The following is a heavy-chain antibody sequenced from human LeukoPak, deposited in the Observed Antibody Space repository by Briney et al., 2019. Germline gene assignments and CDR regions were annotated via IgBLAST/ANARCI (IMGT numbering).Heavy chain of an antibody. CDR2: LSSDGRRT. D-gene: IGHD2-2*01. V-gene: IGHV3-74*01. CDR3: VSEVEVVPATMGAYYYYYMDV. Sequence: GGSLRLSCAASGFTISNHWMHWVRQAPGKGLVWVSRLSSDGRRTDYAASVKGRFTISRDNAKNTLFLQMNSLRPDDTAVYYCVSEVEVVPATMGAYYYYYMDVWGKGTTVTVSS. J-gene: IGHJ6*03. CDR1: GFTISNHW.